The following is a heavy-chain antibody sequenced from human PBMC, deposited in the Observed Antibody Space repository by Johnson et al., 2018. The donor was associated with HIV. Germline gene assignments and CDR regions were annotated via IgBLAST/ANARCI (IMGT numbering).Heavy chain of an antibody. CDR1: GFSFRSYW. CDR3: ARDPGVVESPRSRVDAFDI. V-gene: IGHV3-7*05. D-gene: IGHD2-15*01. J-gene: IGHJ3*02. CDR2: IKQDGSEK. Sequence: VQLVESGGGLVQPGGSLRLSCVASGFSFRSYWMTWVRQAPGKGLEWVANIKQDGSEKYYVDSVKGRFTISRDNAKNSLFLEMNSLRAEDTAVYYCARDPGVVESPRSRVDAFDIWGQGTMVTVSS.